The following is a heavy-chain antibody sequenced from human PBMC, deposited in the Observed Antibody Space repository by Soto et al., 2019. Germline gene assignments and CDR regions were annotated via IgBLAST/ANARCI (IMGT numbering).Heavy chain of an antibody. CDR1: GGSISSGGFY. V-gene: IGHV4-31*03. Sequence: QVQLQESGPGLVKPSQTLSLTCTVSGGSISSGGFYWSWIRQHPGKGLEWIAYIYYSGSTSYNPSLKSRVTISVDTSKNQFSLKLSSVTAADTAVYYCARDGVLYGSGSIHWFDPWGQGTLVTVSS. D-gene: IGHD3-10*01. CDR3: ARDGVLYGSGSIHWFDP. J-gene: IGHJ5*02. CDR2: IYYSGST.